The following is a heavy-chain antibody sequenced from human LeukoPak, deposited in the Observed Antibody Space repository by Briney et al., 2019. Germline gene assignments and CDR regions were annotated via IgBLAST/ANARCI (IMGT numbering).Heavy chain of an antibody. CDR2: INPNSGGT. V-gene: IGHV1-2*02. D-gene: IGHD1-26*01. Sequence: ASVKVSCKASGYTFTGYYMHWVRQAPGQGLEWMGWINPNSGGTNYAQKFQGRVTMTRDTSISTAYMELSRMRSDDTAVYYCARGASGSYTYYFDYWGQGTLVTVSS. CDR1: GYTFTGYY. CDR3: ARGASGSYTYYFDY. J-gene: IGHJ4*02.